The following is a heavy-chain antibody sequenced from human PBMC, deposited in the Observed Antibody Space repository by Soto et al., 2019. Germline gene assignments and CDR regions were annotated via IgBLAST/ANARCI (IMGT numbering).Heavy chain of an antibody. CDR3: ARGPLQVGYYYYYGMDV. CDR1: GGSPSSSSYY. CDR2: IYYSGST. J-gene: IGHJ6*02. D-gene: IGHD3-10*01. V-gene: IGHV4-39*01. Sequence: QLRLQESGQGWVKLSETLSFTCTSSGGSPSSSSYYWGWFRQPPGRGLGGIGSIYYSGSTYYNPSLKSRVTISVDTSKNQFSPKLSSVTAADTAVYYCARGPLQVGYYYYYGMDVWGQRTTVTVSS.